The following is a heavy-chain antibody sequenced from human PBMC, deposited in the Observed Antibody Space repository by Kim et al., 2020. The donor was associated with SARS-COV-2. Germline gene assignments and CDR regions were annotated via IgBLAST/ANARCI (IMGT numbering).Heavy chain of an antibody. CDR1: GYTLTELS. CDR2: FDPEDGET. Sequence: ASVKVSCKVSGYTLTELSMHWVRQAPGKGLEWMGGFDPEDGETIYAQKFQGRVTMTEDTSTDTAYMELSSLRSEDTAVYYCATDSRKPGIVVVPADAFDIWGQGTMVTVSS. CDR3: ATDSRKPGIVVVPADAFDI. D-gene: IGHD2-2*01. V-gene: IGHV1-24*01. J-gene: IGHJ3*02.